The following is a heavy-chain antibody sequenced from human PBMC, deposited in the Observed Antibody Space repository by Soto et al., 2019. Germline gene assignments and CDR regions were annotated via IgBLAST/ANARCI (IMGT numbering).Heavy chain of an antibody. CDR2: IYYSGST. V-gene: IGHV4-59*01. CDR3: ARNSPEEYSSSSAFDY. J-gene: IGHJ4*02. D-gene: IGHD6-6*01. Sequence: QVQLQESGPGLVKPSETLSLTCTVSGGSISSYYWSWIRQPPGKGLEWIGYIYYSGSTNYNPSLTSRVTISVDTSKNQFSLKLSSVTAADTAVYYCARNSPEEYSSSSAFDYWGQGTLVTVSS. CDR1: GGSISSYY.